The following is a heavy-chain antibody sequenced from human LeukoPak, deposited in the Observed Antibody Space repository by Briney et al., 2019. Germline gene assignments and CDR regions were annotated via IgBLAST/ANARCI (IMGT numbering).Heavy chain of an antibody. D-gene: IGHD6-13*01. V-gene: IGHV1-46*01. CDR2: INPSGGST. CDR1: GYTFTSYY. J-gene: IGHJ3*02. CDR3: ASSSWSFSAAFDI. Sequence: ASVKVSCKASGYTFTSYYMHWVRQAPGQGLEWMGIINPSGGSTSYAQKFQGRVTMTRDMSTSTAYMELSSLRSEDTAVYYCASSSWSFSAAFDIWGQGTMVTVSS.